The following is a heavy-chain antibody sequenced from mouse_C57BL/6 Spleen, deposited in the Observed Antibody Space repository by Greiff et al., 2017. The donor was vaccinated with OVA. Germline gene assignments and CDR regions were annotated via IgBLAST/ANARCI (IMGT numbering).Heavy chain of an antibody. CDR2: IHPNCGST. J-gene: IGHJ4*01. CDR3: ARWGTTMDY. Sequence: QVQLQQPGAELVQPGASVKLSCMASGYTFTSYWMHWVKQRPGQGLEWIGLIHPNCGSTNYHEKFTSKATLTVDKSSSTAYMQLSSLTSEDSAVYYCARWGTTMDYWGQGTSVTVSS. CDR1: GYTFTSYW. V-gene: IGHV1-64*01. D-gene: IGHD1-1*01.